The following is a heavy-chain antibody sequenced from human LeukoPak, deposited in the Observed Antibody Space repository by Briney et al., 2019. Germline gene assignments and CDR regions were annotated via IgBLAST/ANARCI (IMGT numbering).Heavy chain of an antibody. V-gene: IGHV3-30*04. J-gene: IGHJ4*02. CDR2: ISYDGSNK. CDR3: SREPRPGTFDY. CDR1: GFTFSSYA. Sequence: GGSLTLSCAASGFTFSSYAMHWVRQAPGKGLEWEAVISYDGSNKYYADSVKGRFTISRHNSKNTLYLQMNSLRAEDTAVYYCSREPRPGTFDYWGQGTLVTVSS.